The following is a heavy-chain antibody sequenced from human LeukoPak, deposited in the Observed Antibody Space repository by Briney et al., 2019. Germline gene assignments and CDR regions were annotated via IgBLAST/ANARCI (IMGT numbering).Heavy chain of an antibody. V-gene: IGHV4-59*01. Sequence: SETLSLTCTVAGGSISTDYGNWIRQPPGKGLEWIGYIYYSGSTNYNPSLKSRVTISVDTSKNQFSLKLSSITAADTAMYYCARDGSARYYFDYWGQGTLVTVSS. CDR2: IYYSGST. CDR3: ARDGSARYYFDY. J-gene: IGHJ4*02. CDR1: GGSISTDY.